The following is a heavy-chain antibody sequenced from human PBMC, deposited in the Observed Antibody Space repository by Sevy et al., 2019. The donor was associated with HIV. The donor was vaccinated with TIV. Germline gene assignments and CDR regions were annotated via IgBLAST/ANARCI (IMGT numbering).Heavy chain of an antibody. J-gene: IGHJ3*02. CDR3: AHPSGYSGYDYDDAFDI. Sequence: SGPTLVKPTQTLTLTCTFSGFSLSTSGVGVGWIRQPPGKALEWLALIYWNDDKRYSPSLKSRLTITKDTSKNQVVLTMTNMDPVDTATYYCAHPSGYSGYDYDDAFDIWGQGTMVTVSS. D-gene: IGHD5-12*01. CDR2: IYWNDDK. CDR1: GFSLSTSGVG. V-gene: IGHV2-5*01.